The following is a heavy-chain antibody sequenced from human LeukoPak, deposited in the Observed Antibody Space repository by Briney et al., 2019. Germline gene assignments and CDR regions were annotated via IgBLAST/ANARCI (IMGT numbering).Heavy chain of an antibody. D-gene: IGHD6-13*01. CDR1: GYSISSGYY. J-gene: IGHJ4*02. V-gene: IGHV4-38-2*02. Sequence: PSETLSLTCTVSGYSISSGYYWGWIRQPPGKGLEWIGSIYHSGSTYYNPSLKSRVTISVDTSKNQFSLKLSSVTAADTAVYYCARHLAAAAPDYWGQGTLVTVSS. CDR3: ARHLAAAAPDY. CDR2: IYHSGST.